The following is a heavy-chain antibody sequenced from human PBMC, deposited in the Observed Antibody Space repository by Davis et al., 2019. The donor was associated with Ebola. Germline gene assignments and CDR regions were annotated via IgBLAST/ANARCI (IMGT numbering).Heavy chain of an antibody. CDR1: GYTFISYA. Sequence: AASVTVSCKASGYTFISYAMHWVRQAPGQRLEWMGWINAGNGNTKYSQKFQGRVTITRDTSASTAYMELSSLRSEDTAVYYCARDKAVAGTRWFDPWGQGTLVTVSS. D-gene: IGHD6-19*01. J-gene: IGHJ5*02. CDR3: ARDKAVAGTRWFDP. CDR2: INAGNGNT. V-gene: IGHV1-3*01.